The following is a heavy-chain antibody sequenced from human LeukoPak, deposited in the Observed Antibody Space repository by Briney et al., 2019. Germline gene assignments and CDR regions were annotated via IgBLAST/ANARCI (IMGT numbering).Heavy chain of an antibody. D-gene: IGHD2-15*01. CDR3: AKGRIGNAFDI. CDR2: IYSCGST. CDR1: GFTVSSNY. V-gene: IGHV3-53*01. J-gene: IGHJ3*02. Sequence: PRGSLRLSCAASGFTVSSNYMSWVRQAAGKGLEGVSVIYSCGSTYYADSVKGRFTISRDNYKNTLYLQMNSLRAEDTAVYYCAKGRIGNAFDIWGQGTMVTVSS.